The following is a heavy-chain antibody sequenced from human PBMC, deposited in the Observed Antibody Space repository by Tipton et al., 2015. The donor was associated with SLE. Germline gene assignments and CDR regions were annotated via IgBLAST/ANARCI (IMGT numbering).Heavy chain of an antibody. CDR1: GYTFTSYD. V-gene: IGHV1-18*01. J-gene: IGHJ4*02. CDR3: ACVGASGD. CDR2: ISANNGNT. D-gene: IGHD1-26*01. Sequence: QSGAEVKKPGSSVKVSCKASGYTFTSYDINWVRQAPGQGLEWMGWISANNGNTNYAQKLQGRVTMTTDTSTSTASMELRSLRSDDSAVYSCACVGASGDRGQGTLVTVSS.